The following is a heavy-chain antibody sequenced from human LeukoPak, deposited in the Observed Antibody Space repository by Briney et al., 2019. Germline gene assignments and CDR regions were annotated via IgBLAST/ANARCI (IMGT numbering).Heavy chain of an antibody. J-gene: IGHJ4*02. V-gene: IGHV3-74*01. Sequence: PGGSLRLSCAASGFTFSTYWMHWVRQAPGKGPVWVSRTNSDETSTAYADSVKGRFTISRDNAKNTLYLQMNSLRVEDTAVYYCAATTGGYYHYWGQGTLVTLSS. D-gene: IGHD3-22*01. CDR2: TNSDETST. CDR3: AATTGGYYHY. CDR1: GFTFSTYW.